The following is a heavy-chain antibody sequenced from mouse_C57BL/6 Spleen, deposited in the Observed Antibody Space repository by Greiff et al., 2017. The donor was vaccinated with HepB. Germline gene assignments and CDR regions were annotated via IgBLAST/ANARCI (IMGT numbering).Heavy chain of an antibody. V-gene: IGHV5-17*01. Sequence: EVQVVESGGGLVKPGGSLKLSCAASGFTFSDYGMHWVRQAPEKGLEWVAYISSGSSTIYHADTVKGRFTISRDNAKNTLFLQMTSLRSEDTAMYYCATYYGSSYPDYYAMDYWGQGTSVTVSS. D-gene: IGHD1-1*01. CDR3: ATYYGSSYPDYYAMDY. J-gene: IGHJ4*01. CDR1: GFTFSDYG. CDR2: ISSGSSTI.